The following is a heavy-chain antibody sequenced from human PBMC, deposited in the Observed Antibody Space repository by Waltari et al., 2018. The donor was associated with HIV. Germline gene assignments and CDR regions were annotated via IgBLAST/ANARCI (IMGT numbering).Heavy chain of an antibody. CDR2: ISGSGATT. CDR1: GFTFINYA. D-gene: IGHD6-6*01. V-gene: IGHV3-23*01. CDR3: AKRPSSSNLGWYFDY. Sequence: EVQLLESGGGLVQPGGSLRLYCAASGFTFINYAMTWVRQAPGKGLELVSVISGSGATTYYAASVKGRFTISRDNSKNTLYLQISSLRAEDTAVYYCAKRPSSSNLGWYFDYWGQGTLVTVSS. J-gene: IGHJ4*02.